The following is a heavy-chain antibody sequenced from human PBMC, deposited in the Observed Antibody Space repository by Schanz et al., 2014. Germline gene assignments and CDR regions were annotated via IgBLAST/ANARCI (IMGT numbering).Heavy chain of an antibody. CDR3: ARERPRKGDFDY. D-gene: IGHD1-26*01. CDR2: MNPNSDKT. V-gene: IGHV1-8*01. Sequence: QVQLVQSGAEVKKPGASVKVSCKAYGYTFTSYDIGWVRQATGQGLEWMGWMNPNSDKTGFPQKFQGRVTMTRTISESTAYMELSSLRSEDTAVYYCARERPRKGDFDYWGQGTLVTVSS. CDR1: GYTFTSYD. J-gene: IGHJ4*02.